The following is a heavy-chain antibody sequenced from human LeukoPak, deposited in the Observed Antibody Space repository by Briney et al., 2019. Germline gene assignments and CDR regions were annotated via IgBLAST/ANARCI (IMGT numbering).Heavy chain of an antibody. Sequence: SQTLSLTCAVSGGSISSGGYSWSWIRQPPGKGLEWIGYIFHSGSTYYTPSLKSRVTISVDTSKNQFSLKLSSVTAADTAVYYCAYSSSWDYFDYWGQGTLVTVSS. CDR2: IFHSGST. CDR1: GGSISSGGYS. V-gene: IGHV4-30-2*01. J-gene: IGHJ4*02. D-gene: IGHD6-13*01. CDR3: AYSSSWDYFDY.